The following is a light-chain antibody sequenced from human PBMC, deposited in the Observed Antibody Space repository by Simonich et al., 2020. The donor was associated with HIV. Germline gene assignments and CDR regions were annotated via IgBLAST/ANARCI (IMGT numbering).Light chain of an antibody. CDR1: QSVSRSY. CDR3: QQYGSSPYT. CDR2: DAS. Sequence: EIVLTQSPGTLSLSPGERATLSCRASQSVSRSYLAWYQQKPGLAPRPLIYDASNRATGIPDRFSGSGSGTDFTLTISRLEPQDFAVYYCQQYGSSPYTFGQGTKLEIK. J-gene: IGKJ2*01. V-gene: IGKV3D-20*01.